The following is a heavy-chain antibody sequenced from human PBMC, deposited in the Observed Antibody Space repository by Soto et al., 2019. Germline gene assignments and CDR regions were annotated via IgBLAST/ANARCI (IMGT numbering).Heavy chain of an antibody. CDR3: AKDRSFTYYYDSSGYLDAFDI. CDR2: ISGSGGST. J-gene: IGHJ3*02. V-gene: IGHV3-23*01. CDR1: GFTFSSYA. Sequence: GGSLRLSCAASGFTFSSYAMSWVRRAPGKGLEWVSAISGSGGSTYYADSVKGRFTISRDNSKNTLYLQMNSLRAEDTAVYYCAKDRSFTYYYDSSGYLDAFDIWGQGTMVTVS. D-gene: IGHD3-22*01.